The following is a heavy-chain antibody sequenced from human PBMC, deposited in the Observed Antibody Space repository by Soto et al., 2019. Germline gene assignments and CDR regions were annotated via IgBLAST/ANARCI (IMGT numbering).Heavy chain of an antibody. CDR1: GGTFSNYA. CDR2: IIPMFGTA. D-gene: IGHD2-2*01. J-gene: IGHJ3*02. Sequence: QVQLVQSGAEVKKPGSSLKVSCKASGGTFSNYAINWVRQAPGQGLEWMGGIIPMFGTANYAQNYQARVTITADESTSTAHMELCSLRSEDTAVYFCAHFSVGGPARSGAFDIWGQGTMVTVSS. CDR3: AHFSVGGPARSGAFDI. V-gene: IGHV1-69*01.